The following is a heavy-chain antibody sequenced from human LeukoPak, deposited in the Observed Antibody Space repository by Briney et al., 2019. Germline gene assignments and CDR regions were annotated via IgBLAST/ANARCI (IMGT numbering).Heavy chain of an antibody. CDR1: GFIFSNSW. CDR2: IKQDGSEK. Sequence: PGGSLRLSCAASGFIFSNSWMSWVRQAPGKGLEWVANIKQDGSEKYYVDSVKGRFTISRDNAKNSLYLQMNSLRAEGTAFYYCARGGSIFDYWGQGTLVTVSS. CDR3: ARGGSIFDY. V-gene: IGHV3-7*05. D-gene: IGHD1-26*01. J-gene: IGHJ4*02.